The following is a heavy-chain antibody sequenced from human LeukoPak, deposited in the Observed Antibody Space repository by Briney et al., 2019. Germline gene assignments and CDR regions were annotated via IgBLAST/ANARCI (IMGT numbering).Heavy chain of an antibody. CDR1: GGSISSSSYY. CDR2: IYYSGST. J-gene: IGHJ6*02. Sequence: SETLSLTCTVSGGSISSSSYYWGWIRQPPGKGLGWIGSIYYSGSTYYNPSLKSRVTISVDTSKNQFSLKLSSVTAADTAVYYCARGLHYNILTGGMDVWGQGTTVIVSS. CDR3: ARGLHYNILTGGMDV. D-gene: IGHD3-9*01. V-gene: IGHV4-39*01.